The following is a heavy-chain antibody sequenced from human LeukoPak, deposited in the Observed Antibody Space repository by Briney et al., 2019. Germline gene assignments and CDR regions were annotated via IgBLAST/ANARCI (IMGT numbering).Heavy chain of an antibody. CDR3: AKFHYDSSGLDY. CDR2: ISGSGGST. CDR1: GFTFSSYA. J-gene: IGHJ4*02. D-gene: IGHD3-22*01. V-gene: IGHV3-23*01. Sequence: PGGSLSLSCAASGFTFSSYAMSWVRQAPGKRLELVSAISGSGGSTYFADSVKGRFTISRDNSKNTLYLQMNSLRAENTAVYYCAKFHYDSSGLDYWGQGTLVTVSS.